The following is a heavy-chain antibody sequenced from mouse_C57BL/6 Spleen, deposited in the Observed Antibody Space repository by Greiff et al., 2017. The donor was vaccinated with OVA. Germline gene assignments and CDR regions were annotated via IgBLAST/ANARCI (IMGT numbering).Heavy chain of an antibody. V-gene: IGHV1-47*01. CDR2: FHPYNDDT. J-gene: IGHJ1*03. Sequence: QVQLQQSGAELVKPGASVKMSCKASGYTFTTYPMEWMKQNHGKSLEWIGNFHPYNDDTKYNEKFKGKANLTVDKSSSTVYLKLKRLTSDDSAVYYCARELGRGYYGVWGTGTTVTVSS. CDR3: ARELGRGYYGV. CDR1: GYTFTTYP. D-gene: IGHD4-1*01.